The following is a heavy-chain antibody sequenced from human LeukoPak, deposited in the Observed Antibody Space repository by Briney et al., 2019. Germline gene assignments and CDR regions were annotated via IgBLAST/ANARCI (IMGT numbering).Heavy chain of an antibody. Sequence: GGSLRLSCAASGFTVSTTYMTWVRQAPGKGLEWVSILYNDGRTYYAHSVKGRFTISRDNSKNTLYLQMNSLRAEDTAVYYCAKLSMDSYYFDYWGQGTLVTVSS. J-gene: IGHJ4*02. D-gene: IGHD3/OR15-3a*01. CDR3: AKLSMDSYYFDY. V-gene: IGHV3-53*01. CDR1: GFTVSTTY. CDR2: LYNDGRT.